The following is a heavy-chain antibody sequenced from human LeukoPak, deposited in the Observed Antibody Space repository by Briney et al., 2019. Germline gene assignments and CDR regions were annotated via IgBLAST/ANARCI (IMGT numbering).Heavy chain of an antibody. CDR1: GGSISSYY. D-gene: IGHD6-13*01. CDR3: ARASKGAAAGTFDY. CDR2: IYYSGST. J-gene: IGHJ4*02. Sequence: PSETLSLTCTVSGGSISSYYWSWIRQPPGKGLEWIGYIYYSGSTNYNPSLKSRVTISVDTSKNQFSLKLSSVTAADTAVYYCARASKGAAAGTFDYWGQGTLVTVSS. V-gene: IGHV4-59*01.